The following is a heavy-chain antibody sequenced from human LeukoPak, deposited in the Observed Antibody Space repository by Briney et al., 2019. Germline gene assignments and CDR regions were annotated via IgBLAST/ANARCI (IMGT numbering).Heavy chain of an antibody. J-gene: IGHJ6*02. V-gene: IGHV1-2*02. CDR3: ARGSAICSLYYYYYYGMDV. CDR1: GYSFTDYY. CDR2: INPNSGGT. Sequence: ASVKVSRKTSGYSFTDYYMHWVRHAPGQGLEWMGWINPNSGGTNYAQKFQGRVTMTRDTSISTAYMELSRLRSDDTAVYYCARGSAICSLYYYYYYGMDVWGQGTTVTVSS. D-gene: IGHD6-13*01.